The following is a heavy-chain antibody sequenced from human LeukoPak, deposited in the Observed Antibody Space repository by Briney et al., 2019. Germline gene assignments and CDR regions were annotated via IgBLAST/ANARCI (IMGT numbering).Heavy chain of an antibody. V-gene: IGHV3-33*01. CDR3: ARGNAELSGAFDI. CDR1: EFTFSNYG. CDR2: IWYDGSNK. J-gene: IGHJ3*02. D-gene: IGHD3-16*02. Sequence: SLRLSCAASEFTFSNYGMHWVRQAPGKGLEWVAVIWYDGSNKYYADSVKGRFTISRDNSKNTLDLQMNSLRAEDTAVYFCARGNAELSGAFDIWGQGTMVTVSS.